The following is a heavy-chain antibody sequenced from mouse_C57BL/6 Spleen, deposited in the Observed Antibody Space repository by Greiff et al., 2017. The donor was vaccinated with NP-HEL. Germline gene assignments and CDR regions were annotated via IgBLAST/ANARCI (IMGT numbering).Heavy chain of an antibody. D-gene: IGHD2-2*01. CDR3: ASGERSYGYDADMDY. CDR2: INPSSGYT. CDR1: GYTFTSYW. J-gene: IGHJ4*01. V-gene: IGHV1-7*01. Sequence: VQLQQSGAELAKPGASVKLSCKASGYTFTSYWMHWVKQRPGQGLEWIGNINPSSGYTKYNQKFKDKATLTADKSSSTAYMQLSSLTYEDSAVYYCASGERSYGYDADMDYWGQGTTVTVSS.